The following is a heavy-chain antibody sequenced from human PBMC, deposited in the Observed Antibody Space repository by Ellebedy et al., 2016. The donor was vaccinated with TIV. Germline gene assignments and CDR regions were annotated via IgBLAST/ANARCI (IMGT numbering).Heavy chain of an antibody. Sequence: SVKVSXXASGGTFSSYAISWVRQAPGQGLEWMGGIIPIFGTANYAQKFQGRVTITADKSTSTAYMELSSLRSEDTAVYYCAGDLGWFDPWGQGTLVTVSS. V-gene: IGHV1-69*06. CDR3: AGDLGWFDP. CDR1: GGTFSSYA. J-gene: IGHJ5*02. CDR2: IIPIFGTA. D-gene: IGHD3-10*01.